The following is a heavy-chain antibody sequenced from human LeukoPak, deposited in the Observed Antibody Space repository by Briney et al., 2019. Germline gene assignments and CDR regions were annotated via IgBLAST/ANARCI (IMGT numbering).Heavy chain of an antibody. Sequence: ASVKVSCKASGYTFTSYYMHWVRQAPGQGLEWMGIINPSGGSTSYAQKFQGRVTMTRDTSASTVYMELSSLRSEDTAVYYCASAGYSYGAFFDWGQGTLVTVSS. CDR3: ASAGYSYGAFFD. V-gene: IGHV1-46*01. J-gene: IGHJ4*02. D-gene: IGHD5-18*01. CDR1: GYTFTSYY. CDR2: INPSGGST.